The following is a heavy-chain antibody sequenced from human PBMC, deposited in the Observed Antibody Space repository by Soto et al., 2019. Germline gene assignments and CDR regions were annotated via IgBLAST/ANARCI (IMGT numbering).Heavy chain of an antibody. Sequence: GSLRLSCAASGFTFSSYWMSWVRQAPGKGLEWVANIKQDGSEKYYVDSVKGRFTISRDNAKNSLYLQMNSLRAEDTAVYYCARTYYFYIWGSYRSSQDDYRAQRTLVTGSS. CDR3: ARTYYFYIWGSYRSSQDDY. CDR2: IKQDGSEK. J-gene: IGHJ4*02. CDR1: GFTFSSYW. D-gene: IGHD3-16*02. V-gene: IGHV3-7*01.